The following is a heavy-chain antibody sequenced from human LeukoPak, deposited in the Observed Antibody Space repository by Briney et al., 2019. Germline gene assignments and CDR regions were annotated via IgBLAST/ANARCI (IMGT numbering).Heavy chain of an antibody. D-gene: IGHD3-3*01. CDR3: ARGNRPYYDFWSGLAHNWFDP. Sequence: SETLSLTCAVYGGSFSGYYWSWIRQPPGKGLEWIGEINHSGGTNYNPSLKGRVTISVDTSKNQFSLKLSSVTAADTAVYYCARGNRPYYDFWSGLAHNWFDPWGQGTLVTVSS. CDR1: GGSFSGYY. J-gene: IGHJ5*02. V-gene: IGHV4-34*01. CDR2: INHSGGT.